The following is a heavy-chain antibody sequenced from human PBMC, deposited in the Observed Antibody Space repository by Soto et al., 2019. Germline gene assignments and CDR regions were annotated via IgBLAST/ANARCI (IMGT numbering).Heavy chain of an antibody. Sequence: GGSLRLSCAASGFTFSNSAMNWVRQAPGKGLEWLSYISSSSSPIYYADSVKGRFTISRDNAKNALYLQMNSLRAEDTAVYYCATEVMYSSGWYKVDYWGQGTLVTVSS. D-gene: IGHD6-19*01. J-gene: IGHJ4*02. CDR3: ATEVMYSSGWYKVDY. CDR1: GFTFSNSA. CDR2: ISSSSSPI. V-gene: IGHV3-48*01.